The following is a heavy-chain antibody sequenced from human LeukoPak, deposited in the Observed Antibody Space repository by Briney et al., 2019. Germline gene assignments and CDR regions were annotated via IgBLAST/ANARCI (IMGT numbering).Heavy chain of an antibody. CDR1: GFTFDDYA. V-gene: IGHV3-43D*03. CDR3: AKDSGSGSYYPTNWFDP. CDR2: ISWDGDNI. J-gene: IGHJ5*02. Sequence: GGSLRLSCAASGFTFDDYAMHWVRQAPGKGLEWVSLISWDGDNIYYADSVKGRFTISRDNSKNSPYLQMNSLRAEDTALYYCAKDSGSGSYYPTNWFDPWGQGTLVTVSS. D-gene: IGHD3-10*01.